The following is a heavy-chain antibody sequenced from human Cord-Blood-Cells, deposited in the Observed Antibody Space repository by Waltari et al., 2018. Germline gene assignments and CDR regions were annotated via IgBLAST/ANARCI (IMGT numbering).Heavy chain of an antibody. V-gene: IGHV4-39*01. Sequence: QLQLQESGPGLVKPSETLSLTCTVSGGSISSSSYYWGWIRQPPGKGLEWIGSIYYSGSTYYNPSLKSRVTISVDTSKNQFSLKLSSVTAADTAVYYCARGGGRYSSSSPFDYWGQGTLVTVSS. CDR3: ARGGGRYSSSSPFDY. J-gene: IGHJ4*02. CDR1: GGSISSSSYY. D-gene: IGHD6-6*01. CDR2: IYYSGST.